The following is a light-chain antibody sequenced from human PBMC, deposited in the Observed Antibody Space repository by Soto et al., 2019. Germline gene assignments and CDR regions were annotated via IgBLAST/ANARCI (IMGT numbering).Light chain of an antibody. CDR3: QQYNNWPLT. J-gene: IGKJ4*01. V-gene: IGKV3-15*01. Sequence: MTQSPATLSLSPGERATLSCRASQSVSSNLAWYQQKPGQAPRLLIYGASTRATGIPARFSGSGSGTEFTLTISSLQSEDFAVYSCQQYNNWPLTFGGGTKVDIK. CDR2: GAS. CDR1: QSVSSN.